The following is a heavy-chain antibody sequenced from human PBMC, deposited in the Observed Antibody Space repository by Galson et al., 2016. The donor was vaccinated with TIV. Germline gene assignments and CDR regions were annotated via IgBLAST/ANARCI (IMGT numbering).Heavy chain of an antibody. CDR2: ISDGGNT. V-gene: IGHV3-66*02. D-gene: IGHD2-15*01. CDR3: ARDRVVDATYYYYYYGMDV. J-gene: IGHJ6*02. Sequence: SLRLSCAASRLSVSINYMTWVRQAPGKGLEWVSLISDGGNTYYPDSVKGRFTISRYNSKNTLYLQMNSLTVEDTAVYYCARDRVVDATYYYYYYGMDVWGQGTAVTVSS. CDR1: RLSVSINY.